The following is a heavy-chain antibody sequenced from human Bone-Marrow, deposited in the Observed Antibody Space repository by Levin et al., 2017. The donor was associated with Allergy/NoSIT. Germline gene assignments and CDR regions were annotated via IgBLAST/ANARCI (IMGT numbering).Heavy chain of an antibody. CDR3: ASPVADYIWANSRGNPGGFDI. CDR2: ISSSTSYI. J-gene: IGHJ3*02. Sequence: GGSLRLSCAASGFTFSSYSMNWVRQAPGKGLEWVSSISSSTSYIYYADSVRGRFTISRDNAKNSLYLQMDSLKAEDTAVYYCASPVADYIWANSRGNPGGFDIWGQGTLVTVSS. D-gene: IGHD3-16*01. V-gene: IGHV3-21*01. CDR1: GFTFSSYS.